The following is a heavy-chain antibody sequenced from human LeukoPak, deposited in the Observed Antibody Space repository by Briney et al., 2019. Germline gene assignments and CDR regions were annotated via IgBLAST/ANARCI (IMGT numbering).Heavy chain of an antibody. CDR3: AKTMGAIDHDC. D-gene: IGHD1-26*01. J-gene: IGHJ4*02. V-gene: IGHV3-23*01. Sequence: GGSLRLSCAASGFTFSSYAMSWVRQAPGKGLEWVSAISGSGGSTYYADSVKGRFTISRDNAKNSLYLQMNSLRADDTGVYYCAKTMGAIDHDCWGQGTLVTVSS. CDR2: ISGSGGST. CDR1: GFTFSSYA.